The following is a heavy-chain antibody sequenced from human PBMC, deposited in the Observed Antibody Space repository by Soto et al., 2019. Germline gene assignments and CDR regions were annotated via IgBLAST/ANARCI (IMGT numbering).Heavy chain of an antibody. J-gene: IGHJ5*02. CDR3: ARERGLRFGGNWFDP. Sequence: QVQLQESGPGLVKPSQTLSLTCTVSGGSISSGDYYWSWIRQPPGKGLEWIGYIYYSGSTYYNPSLKGRVTISVDTSKNQFSLKLSSVTAADTAVYYCARERGLRFGGNWFDPWGQGTLVTVSS. D-gene: IGHD3-16*01. V-gene: IGHV4-30-4*01. CDR2: IYYSGST. CDR1: GGSISSGDYY.